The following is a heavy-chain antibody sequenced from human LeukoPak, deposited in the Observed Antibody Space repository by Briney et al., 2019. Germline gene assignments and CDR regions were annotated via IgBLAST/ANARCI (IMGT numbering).Heavy chain of an antibody. CDR3: AKEDTATSHDYYYGMDV. CDR2: ISGNSGSI. V-gene: IGHV3-9*01. D-gene: IGHD5-18*01. Sequence: GGSLRLSCAASGFTFDDYAMHWVRRAPGKGLEWVSGISGNSGSIGYADSVKGRFTISRDNAKNSLYLQMNSLRAEDTALYYCAKEDTATSHDYYYGMDVWGQGTTVTVSS. CDR1: GFTFDDYA. J-gene: IGHJ6*02.